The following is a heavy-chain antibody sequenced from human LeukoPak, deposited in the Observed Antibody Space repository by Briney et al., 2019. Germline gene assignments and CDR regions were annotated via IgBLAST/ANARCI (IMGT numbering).Heavy chain of an antibody. CDR2: INHSGST. Sequence: PSETLSLTCAVYGGSFSGYYWSWIRQPPGKGLEWIGEINHSGSTNYNPSLKSRVTISVDTSKNQFSLKLSSVTAADTAVYYCARAPMVWGVIITYNWFDPWGQGTLVTVSS. D-gene: IGHD3-10*01. CDR1: GGSFSGYY. J-gene: IGHJ5*02. CDR3: ARAPMVWGVIITYNWFDP. V-gene: IGHV4-34*01.